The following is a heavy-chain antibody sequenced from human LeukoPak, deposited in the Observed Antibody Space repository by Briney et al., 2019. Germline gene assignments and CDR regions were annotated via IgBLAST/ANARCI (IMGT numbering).Heavy chain of an antibody. CDR3: AGDYGSGSYRSYLDY. CDR1: GFTFSSYS. V-gene: IGHV3-21*01. CDR2: ISSSSSYI. D-gene: IGHD3-10*01. Sequence: GGSLRLSCAASGFTFSSYSMNWVRQAPGKGLEWVSSISSSSSYIYYADSVKGRFTISRDNAKNSLYLQMNSLRAEDTAVYYCAGDYGSGSYRSYLDYWGQGTLVTVSS. J-gene: IGHJ4*02.